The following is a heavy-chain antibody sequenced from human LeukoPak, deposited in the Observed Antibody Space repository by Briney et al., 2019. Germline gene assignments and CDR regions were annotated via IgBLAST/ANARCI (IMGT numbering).Heavy chain of an antibody. CDR3: ARGIYYDSSGYLGPDWFDP. J-gene: IGHJ5*02. V-gene: IGHV3-7*01. Sequence: GGPLRLSCVPSGFTFSSYWMNCVRQAPGKGLEWVANIKQDGSEIYYVDSVKGRFTIPRDNAKTSLYLQMHSLRAEDPAVYYCARGIYYDSSGYLGPDWFDPWGQGPLVTVSS. D-gene: IGHD3-22*01. CDR1: GFTFSSYW. CDR2: IKQDGSEI.